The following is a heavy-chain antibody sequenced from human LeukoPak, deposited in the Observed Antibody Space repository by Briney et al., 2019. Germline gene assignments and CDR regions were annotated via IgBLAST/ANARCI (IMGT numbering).Heavy chain of an antibody. D-gene: IGHD6-19*01. CDR1: GFXFSNNW. CDR2: ISSDGTNT. J-gene: IGHJ5*02. V-gene: IGHV3-74*01. CDR3: ARDSRTTGWYGPAS. Sequence: GGSLRLSCAASGFXFSNNWIHWVRQAPGKGLVWVSRISSDGTNTAYADPVKGRFTISRDNAKNTLYLEMNSLRGDDTAIYYCARDSRTTGWYGPASWGQGTLVTVSS.